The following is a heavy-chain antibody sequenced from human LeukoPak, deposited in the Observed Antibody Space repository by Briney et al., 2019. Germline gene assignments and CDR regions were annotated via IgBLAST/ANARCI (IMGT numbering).Heavy chain of an antibody. CDR1: GFTFSSYG. D-gene: IGHD3-22*01. J-gene: IGHJ4*02. Sequence: GRSLRLSCAASGFTFSSYGMHWVRQAPGKGLEWVAVISYDGSNKYYADSVRGRFTISRDNSKNTLYLQMNSLRAEDTAVYYCAKDEYYYDSSGYYSIFDYWGQGTLVTVSS. CDR3: AKDEYYYDSSGYYSIFDY. V-gene: IGHV3-30*18. CDR2: ISYDGSNK.